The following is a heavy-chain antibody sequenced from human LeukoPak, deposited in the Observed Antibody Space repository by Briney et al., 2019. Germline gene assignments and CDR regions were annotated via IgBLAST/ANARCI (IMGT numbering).Heavy chain of an antibody. CDR1: GFTFSSYW. CDR2: VKQTGSEK. CDR3: ARTGHSSGWSAYFDY. Sequence: GGSLRLSCATSGFTFSSYWMSWVRQAPGQGLEWVANVKQTGSEKYYVDSVKGRFTISRDDAKNSLYLQMNSLRVEDTAVYYCARTGHSSGWSAYFDYWGQGTLVTVSS. D-gene: IGHD6-19*01. V-gene: IGHV3-7*01. J-gene: IGHJ4*02.